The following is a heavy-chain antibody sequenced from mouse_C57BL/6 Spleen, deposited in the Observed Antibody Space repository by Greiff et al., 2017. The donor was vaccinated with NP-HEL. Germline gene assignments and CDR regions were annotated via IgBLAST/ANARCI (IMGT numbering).Heavy chain of an antibody. D-gene: IGHD1-1*02. CDR3: ARRWSYYFDY. CDR1: GYSFTSYY. Sequence: QVQLKQSGPELVKPGASVKISCKASGYSFTSYYIHWVKQRPGQGLEWIGWIYPGSGNTKYNEKFKGKATLTADTSSSTAYMQRSSLTSEDAAVYYCARRWSYYFDYWGQGTTLTVSS. CDR2: IYPGSGNT. J-gene: IGHJ2*01. V-gene: IGHV1-66*01.